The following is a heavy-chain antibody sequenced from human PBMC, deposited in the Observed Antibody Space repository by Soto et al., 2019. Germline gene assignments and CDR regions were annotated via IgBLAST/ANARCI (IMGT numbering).Heavy chain of an antibody. J-gene: IGHJ4*02. Sequence: ASVKVSCKASGYTFSTFPIHWVRQAPGQNLEWMGWINAANGDTGYSQNFRGRVTLTRDTTASTAYMELSGLTSEDTALYYCAKLVERVGGVPVVAYWGRGTLVTVSS. CDR1: GYTFSTFP. CDR2: INAANGDT. CDR3: AKLVERVGGVPVVAY. D-gene: IGHD6-6*01. V-gene: IGHV1-3*01.